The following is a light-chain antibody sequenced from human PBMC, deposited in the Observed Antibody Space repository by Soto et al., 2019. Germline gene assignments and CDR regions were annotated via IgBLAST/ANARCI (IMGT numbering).Light chain of an antibody. Sequence: DIHMTQSPSTLSASVGDRVTITCRASQSISIWLAWYQQKPGKAPNLLIYKTSSLETGVPSRFSGSGSGTEFTLTISSLQPDDFAIYYCQHWNDYTWTFGQGTKVELK. CDR3: QHWNDYTWT. CDR2: KTS. CDR1: QSISIW. V-gene: IGKV1-5*03. J-gene: IGKJ1*01.